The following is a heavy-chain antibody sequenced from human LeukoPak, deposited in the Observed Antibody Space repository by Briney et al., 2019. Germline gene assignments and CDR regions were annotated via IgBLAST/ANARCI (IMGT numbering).Heavy chain of an antibody. D-gene: IGHD2-8*01. Sequence: GGSLRLSCAASGFTFSYYGMNWVRQAPGKGLEWVSSISSGSSYIYYADSVKGRFTISRDNGKNSLYLQMNSLRAEDTAVYYCARDGPKYCSNGVCYAPVDPWGQGTLVTVSS. CDR1: GFTFSYYG. V-gene: IGHV3-21*01. CDR2: ISSGSSYI. CDR3: ARDGPKYCSNGVCYAPVDP. J-gene: IGHJ5*02.